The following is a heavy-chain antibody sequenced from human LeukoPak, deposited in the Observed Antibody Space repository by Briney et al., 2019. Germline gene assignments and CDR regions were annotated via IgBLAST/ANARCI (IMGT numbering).Heavy chain of an antibody. D-gene: IGHD2-15*01. J-gene: IGHJ6*02. V-gene: IGHV3-21*01. Sequence: AGSLSRTCAASGFTFSSYSLNWLRQGQGQGLEWGSSINSSSSYIYYADSVKGRFTISRDNAKNSLYLQMNSLRAEDTAVYYCARYSVVAATLAAGMDVWGQGTTVTVSS. CDR1: GFTFSSYS. CDR2: INSSSSYI. CDR3: ARYSVVAATLAAGMDV.